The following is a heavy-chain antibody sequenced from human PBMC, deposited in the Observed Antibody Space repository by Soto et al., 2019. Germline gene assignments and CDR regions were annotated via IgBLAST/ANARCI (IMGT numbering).Heavy chain of an antibody. D-gene: IGHD3-22*01. V-gene: IGHV1-2*02. CDR1: GYTFTGYY. J-gene: IGHJ4*02. CDR2: INPNSGDT. Sequence: ASVKVSCKASGYTFTGYYMHWVRQAPGQGLEWMGWINPNSGDTNYAQKFQGRVTMTRDTSISTAYMELSRLRSDDTAVYYCARGSAYYDSSGYYFDYWGQGTLVTVSS. CDR3: ARGSAYYDSSGYYFDY.